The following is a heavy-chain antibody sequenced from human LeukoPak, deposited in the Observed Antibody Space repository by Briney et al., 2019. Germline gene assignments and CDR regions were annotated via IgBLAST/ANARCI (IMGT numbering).Heavy chain of an antibody. V-gene: IGHV3-23*01. Sequence: GGSLRLSCAVSGFTFSSYVMNWVRQAPGKGLEWVSGISGNGDKTYYADSVKGRFTISRDNAKNSLYLQMNSLRAEDTAVYYCARGPQDYYDFDYWGQGTLVTVSS. D-gene: IGHD3-10*01. J-gene: IGHJ4*02. CDR1: GFTFSSYV. CDR3: ARGPQDYYDFDY. CDR2: ISGNGDKT.